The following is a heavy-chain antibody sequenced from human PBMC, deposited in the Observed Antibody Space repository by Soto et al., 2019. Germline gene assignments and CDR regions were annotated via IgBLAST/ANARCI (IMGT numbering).Heavy chain of an antibody. CDR3: ARGWELSYDY. D-gene: IGHD1-26*01. CDR2: IWYDGSNK. V-gene: IGHV3-33*08. Sequence: VQLVESGGGLVQPGGSLRLSCAASGFTFSSYEMNWVRQAPGKGLEWVAVIWYDGSNKYYADSVKGRFTISRDNSKNTLYLQMNSLRAEDTAVYYCARGWELSYDYWGQGTLVTVSS. J-gene: IGHJ4*02. CDR1: GFTFSSYE.